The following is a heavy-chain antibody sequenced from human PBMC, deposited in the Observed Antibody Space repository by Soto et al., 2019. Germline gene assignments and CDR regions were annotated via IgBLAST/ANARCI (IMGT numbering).Heavy chain of an antibody. CDR3: AASYNWNDYYFDY. J-gene: IGHJ4*02. Sequence: SETLSLTCAVSGYSISSSNWWGWIRQPPGKGLEWIGYIYYSGSTYYNPSLKSRVTMSVDTSKNQFSLKLSSVTAVDTAVYYYAASYNWNDYYFDYSGQATLVTVSS. CDR2: IYYSGST. D-gene: IGHD1-1*01. V-gene: IGHV4-28*01. CDR1: GYSISSSNW.